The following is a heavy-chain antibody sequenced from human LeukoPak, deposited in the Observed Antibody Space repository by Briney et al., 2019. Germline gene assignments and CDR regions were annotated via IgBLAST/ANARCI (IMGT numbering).Heavy chain of an antibody. Sequence: GGSLRLSCAASAFTFNDYAMHWVRQVPGKGLEWVSAISGSGGSTYYADSVKGRFTISRDNSKNTLYLQMNSLRAEDTAVYYCAKNRARNYYGSGSYSPFDYWGQGTLVTVSS. V-gene: IGHV3-23*01. CDR3: AKNRARNYYGSGSYSPFDY. CDR2: ISGSGGST. J-gene: IGHJ4*02. CDR1: AFTFNDYA. D-gene: IGHD3-10*01.